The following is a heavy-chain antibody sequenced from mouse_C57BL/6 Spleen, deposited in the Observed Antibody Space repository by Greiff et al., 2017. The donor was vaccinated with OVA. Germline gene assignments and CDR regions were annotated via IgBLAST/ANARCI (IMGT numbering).Heavy chain of an antibody. V-gene: IGHV5-17*01. D-gene: IGHD1-1*01. CDR2: ISSGSSTI. CDR3: ARNYYGSIHWYFDV. Sequence: DVQLVESGGGLVKPGGSLKLSCAASGFTFSDYGMHWVRQAPEKGLEWVAYISSGSSTIYYADTVKGRFTISRDNAKNTLFLQMTSLRSEDTAMYYCARNYYGSIHWYFDVWGTGTTVTVSS. CDR1: GFTFSDYG. J-gene: IGHJ1*03.